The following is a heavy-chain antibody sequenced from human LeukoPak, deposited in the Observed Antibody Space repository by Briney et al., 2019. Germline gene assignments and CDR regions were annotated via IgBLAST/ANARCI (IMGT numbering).Heavy chain of an antibody. D-gene: IGHD1-7*01. CDR3: ARDWGNWNFDAFDI. CDR1: GFTFRNHA. Sequence: GGSLRLSCGASGFTFRNHAMSWVRQAPGKGLEWVSAISGSGGGTFYADSVKGRFTISRDNAKNSLYLQMNSLRAEGTAVYYCARDWGNWNFDAFDIWGQGTMVTVSS. V-gene: IGHV3-23*01. J-gene: IGHJ3*02. CDR2: ISGSGGGT.